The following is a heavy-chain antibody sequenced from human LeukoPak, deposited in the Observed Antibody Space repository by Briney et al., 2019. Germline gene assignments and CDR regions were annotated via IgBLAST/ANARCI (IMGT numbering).Heavy chain of an antibody. D-gene: IGHD3-22*01. V-gene: IGHV3-43*02. CDR1: GFTFDDYA. Sequence: GGSLRLSCAASGFTFDDYAMHWVRQAPGKGLEWVSLISGDGGSTYYADSVKGRFTISRDNSKNSLYLQMSSLRTEDTALYYCAKARTYYYDSSGLGYWGQGTLVTVSS. J-gene: IGHJ4*02. CDR2: ISGDGGST. CDR3: AKARTYYYDSSGLGY.